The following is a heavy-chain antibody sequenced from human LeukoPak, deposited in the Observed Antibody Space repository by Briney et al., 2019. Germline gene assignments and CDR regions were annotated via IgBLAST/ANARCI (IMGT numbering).Heavy chain of an antibody. CDR2: ISNSGGST. Sequence: GGSLRLSCAASGFTFITYAMSWVRQAPGKGLEWVSSISNSGGSTYYADSVRGRFTISRDNSKNTLYLQMNSLRAEDTAVYYCAGGQEGATFDHWGQGTLVTVSS. CDR1: GFTFITYA. V-gene: IGHV3-23*01. D-gene: IGHD1-26*01. J-gene: IGHJ4*02. CDR3: AGGQEGATFDH.